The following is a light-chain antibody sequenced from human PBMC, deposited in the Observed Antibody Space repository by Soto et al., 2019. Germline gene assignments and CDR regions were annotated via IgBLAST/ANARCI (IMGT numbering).Light chain of an antibody. J-gene: IGKJ3*01. Sequence: EIVLTQSPGTLSLSPGERATLSCRASQSVTNNFLAWYQQKPGQAPGLLIYGASSRATGIPDRFSGSGSGIDFTLTISRLEPEDFAVYYCQQYGNSPQTFGPGTKVAI. CDR1: QSVTNNF. V-gene: IGKV3-20*01. CDR3: QQYGNSPQT. CDR2: GAS.